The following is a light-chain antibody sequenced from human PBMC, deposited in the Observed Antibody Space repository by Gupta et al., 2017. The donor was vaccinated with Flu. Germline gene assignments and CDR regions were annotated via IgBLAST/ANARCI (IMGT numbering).Light chain of an antibody. J-gene: IGKJ4*01. Sequence: SPATLSLSPGEGATRSCRASQTVSNYLAWFQQKPGQAPRLLIYDASNRATGIPDRFSGSGSGTDFTLTISSLEPEDFAVYYCQQRARWVTFGGGTKVEIK. CDR2: DAS. CDR1: QTVSNY. CDR3: QQRARWVT. V-gene: IGKV3-11*01.